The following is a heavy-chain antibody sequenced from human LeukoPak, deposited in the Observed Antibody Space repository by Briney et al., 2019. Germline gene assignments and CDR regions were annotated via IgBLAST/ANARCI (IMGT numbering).Heavy chain of an antibody. J-gene: IGHJ4*02. CDR2: TYYRSRWYN. Sequence: SQTLSLTCAISGDSVSSNSAAWTWIRQSPSRGLEWLGRTYYRSRWYNDYAVSVKSRITINPDTSKDQFSLQLNSVTPEDTAVYYCARVLEDDRRSGWRDFDYWGQGTLVTVSS. CDR3: ARVLEDDRRSGWRDFDY. CDR1: GDSVSSNSAA. V-gene: IGHV6-1*01. D-gene: IGHD6-19*01.